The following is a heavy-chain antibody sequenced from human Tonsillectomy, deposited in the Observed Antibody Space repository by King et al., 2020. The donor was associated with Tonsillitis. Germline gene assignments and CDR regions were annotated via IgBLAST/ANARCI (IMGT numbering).Heavy chain of an antibody. CDR2: ISGSGYKT. Sequence: VQLVESGGGLVQPGGPLRLSCAASGFTFRSYALIWVRQSPGKGLQWVSAISGSGYKTYYIDSVKGRFTISRDNSKNKVSLQMNSLRAEDTGVYYCVREMLTGSCADYWGQGTLVTVSS. CDR3: VREMLTGSCADY. CDR1: GFTFRSYA. J-gene: IGHJ4*02. V-gene: IGHV3-23*04. D-gene: IGHD2-15*01.